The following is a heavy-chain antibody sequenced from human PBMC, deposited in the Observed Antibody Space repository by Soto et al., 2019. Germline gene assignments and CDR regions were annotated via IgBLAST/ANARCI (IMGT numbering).Heavy chain of an antibody. Sequence: ASVKVSCKASGYTFTSYGISWVRQAPGQGLEWMGWISAYNGNTNYAQKHQRRVTMTTDTSTSTAYMELRRLGSDDTAVYYCAGAASSRGRSLHYYFYCMDVWGKGTTVTVSS. J-gene: IGHJ6*04. CDR2: ISAYNGNT. D-gene: IGHD6-13*01. CDR3: AGAASSRGRSLHYYFYCMDV. V-gene: IGHV1-18*01. CDR1: GYTFTSYG.